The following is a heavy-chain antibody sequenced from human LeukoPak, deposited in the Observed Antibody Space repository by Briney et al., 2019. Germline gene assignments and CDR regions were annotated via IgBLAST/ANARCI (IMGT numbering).Heavy chain of an antibody. CDR1: DGSMGTYY. V-gene: IGHV4-59*08. CDR3: RGRPGRQHASFFDS. J-gene: IGHJ4*01. CDR2: IYYSGST. Sequence: SETLSLTCSVSDGSMGTYYWGWIRQPPGKRLEWIGYIYYSGSTTYNPSLKSRVTVSVDTSKNQFSLKLTSMTAADTAVYYSRGRPGRQHASFFDSWGHGTLITVSS. D-gene: IGHD2-2*01.